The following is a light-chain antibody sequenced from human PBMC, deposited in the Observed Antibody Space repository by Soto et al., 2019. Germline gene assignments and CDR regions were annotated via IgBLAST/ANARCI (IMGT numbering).Light chain of an antibody. V-gene: IGKV1-5*03. J-gene: IGKJ1*01. Sequence: QSPSTLSASVGDRVTITCRASQSISSWLAWYQQKPGKAPKLLIYKASSLESGVPSRFSGSGSGTEFTLTISSLQPDDFATYYCQQYRTFGQGTKVDIK. CDR2: KAS. CDR3: QQYRT. CDR1: QSISSW.